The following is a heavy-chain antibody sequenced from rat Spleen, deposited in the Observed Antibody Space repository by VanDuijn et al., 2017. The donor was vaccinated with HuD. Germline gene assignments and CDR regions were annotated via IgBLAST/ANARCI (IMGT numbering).Heavy chain of an antibody. CDR2: INYDGSST. Sequence: EVQLVESDGGLVQPGRSLKFSCAASGFTFSDYSMAWVRQAPAKGLEWVATINYDGSSTFYRDYVKARFTVSRDNSKNILYLQMDSLMSEDTATYYCTRGGYFRYWGQGVMVTVSS. V-gene: IGHV5-17*01. CDR3: TRGGYFRY. CDR1: GFTFSDYS. D-gene: IGHD1-1*01. J-gene: IGHJ2*01.